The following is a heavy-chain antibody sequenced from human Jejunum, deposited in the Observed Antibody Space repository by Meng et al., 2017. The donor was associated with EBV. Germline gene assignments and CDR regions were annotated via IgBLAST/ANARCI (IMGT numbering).Heavy chain of an antibody. J-gene: IGHJ5*02. CDR3: ARLGGYASGTYYPIDP. CDR1: GGSCSDYY. Sequence: QLQQGRHGLLKPSRPLSLPCAVYGGSCSDYYWTWIRQPTGKWLEWIVEINHGGGAIYNPSLKSRVTISVDTSKNQFSLKLSSVTAADTAVYYCARLGGYASGTYYPIDPWGQGTLVTVSS. CDR2: INHGGGA. D-gene: IGHD3-10*01. V-gene: IGHV4-34*01.